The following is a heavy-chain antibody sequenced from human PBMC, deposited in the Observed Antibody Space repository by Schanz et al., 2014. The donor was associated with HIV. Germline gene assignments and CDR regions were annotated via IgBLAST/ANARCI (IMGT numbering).Heavy chain of an antibody. Sequence: QVQLQESGPGLVKPSQTLSLTCTVAGGSISSGGHYWSWIRQFPGKGLEWIGYIYPTATTYYNPSLTSRLSISVDTSTTRFSLKLTSVTAADTAVYYCARSPSGASGTWYFDLWGRGTLVAVSS. J-gene: IGHJ2*01. D-gene: IGHD1-1*01. CDR2: IYPTATT. V-gene: IGHV4-31*03. CDR1: GGSISSGGHY. CDR3: ARSPSGASGTWYFDL.